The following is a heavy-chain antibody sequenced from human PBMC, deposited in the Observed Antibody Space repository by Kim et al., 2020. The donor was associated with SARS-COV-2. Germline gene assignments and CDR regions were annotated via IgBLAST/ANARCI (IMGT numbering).Heavy chain of an antibody. CDR2: TNPSGGGT. CDR3: ARGGLVGATYYFAMDV. Sequence: ASVKVSCKASGYTFTTYSIHWVRRAPGQGLEWMAITNPSGGGTTYAQKFQGRVTMTRDTSTSTVYMEMSSLRSEDTAVYFCARGGLVGATYYFAMDVWGQGTTVTVSS. J-gene: IGHJ6*02. V-gene: IGHV1-46*01. CDR1: GYTFTTYS. D-gene: IGHD1-26*01.